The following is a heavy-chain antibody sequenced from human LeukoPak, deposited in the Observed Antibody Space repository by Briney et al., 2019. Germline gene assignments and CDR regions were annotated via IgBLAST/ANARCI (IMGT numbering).Heavy chain of an antibody. D-gene: IGHD6-6*01. CDR3: ARGIAARPDSWFDP. CDR2: INHSGST. Sequence: SETLSLTCAVYGGSFSGYYWSWIRQPPGKGLEWIGEINHSGSTNYNPSLKSRVTISVDTSKNQFSLKLSSVTAADTAVYYCARGIAARPDSWFDPWGQGTLVTVSS. J-gene: IGHJ5*02. CDR1: GGSFSGYY. V-gene: IGHV4-34*01.